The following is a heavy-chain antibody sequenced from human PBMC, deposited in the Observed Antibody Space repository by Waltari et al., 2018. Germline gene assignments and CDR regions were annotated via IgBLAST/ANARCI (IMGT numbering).Heavy chain of an antibody. CDR1: GYSFTTYW. V-gene: IGHV5-51*01. D-gene: IGHD1-1*01. CDR3: ARAPTGTSSPYYFDD. CDR2: IYPGDADT. J-gene: IGHJ4*02. Sequence: EVQLVQSGVEVRKPGQSLKISCKGSGYSFTTYWIGWVRQMPGKGLEWMGIIYPGDADTKYSAAFQGKVTISADNSISTAYLQWSSLKASDTAMYFCARAPTGTSSPYYFDDWGQGTLVTVSS.